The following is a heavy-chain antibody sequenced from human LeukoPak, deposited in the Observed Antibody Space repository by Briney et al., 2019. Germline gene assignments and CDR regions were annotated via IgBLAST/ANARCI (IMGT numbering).Heavy chain of an antibody. V-gene: IGHV1-18*01. CDR1: GYTFTSYG. CDR3: ARFADYHDSSGYFDY. D-gene: IGHD3-22*01. J-gene: IGHJ4*02. Sequence: ASVKVSCKASGYTFTSYGISWVRQAPGQGFEWMGWISAYNGNTNYAQKLQGRVTMTTDTSTSTAYMELRSLRSDDTAVYYCARFADYHDSSGYFDYWGQGTLVTVSS. CDR2: ISAYNGNT.